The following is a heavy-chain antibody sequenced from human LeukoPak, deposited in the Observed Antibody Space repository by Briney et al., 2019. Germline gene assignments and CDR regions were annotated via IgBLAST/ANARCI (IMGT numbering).Heavy chain of an antibody. V-gene: IGHV3-30*04. CDR3: ATTTGYGSGSYSYYYYMDV. CDR1: GFTFSSYA. Sequence: GGSLRLPCAASGFTFSSYAMHWVRQAPGKGLEWVAVISNDGSNKYYADSVKGRFTISRDNSKNSLYLQMNSLRAEDTAVYYCATTTGYGSGSYSYYYYMDVWGKGTTVTISS. D-gene: IGHD3-10*01. CDR2: ISNDGSNK. J-gene: IGHJ6*03.